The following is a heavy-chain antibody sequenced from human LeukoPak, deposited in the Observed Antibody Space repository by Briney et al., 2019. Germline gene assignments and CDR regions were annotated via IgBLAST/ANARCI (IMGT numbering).Heavy chain of an antibody. CDR1: GFTFSNAW. CDR2: ISHDGSNK. Sequence: GGSLRLSCAASGFTFSNAWMSWVRQAPGKGLEWVAVISHDGSNKYYADSVKGRFTISRDNSKNTLYLQMNSLRAEDTAVYYCAKAPGIAAAGKGAFDIWGQGTMVTVSS. V-gene: IGHV3-30*18. D-gene: IGHD6-13*01. J-gene: IGHJ3*02. CDR3: AKAPGIAAAGKGAFDI.